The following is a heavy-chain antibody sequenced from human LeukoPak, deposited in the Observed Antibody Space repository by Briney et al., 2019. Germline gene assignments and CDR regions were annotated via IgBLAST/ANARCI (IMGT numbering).Heavy chain of an antibody. V-gene: IGHV4-39*01. Sequence: SETLSLTCTVSGGSISSSSYYWGWIRQPPGKGLEWIGSIYYSGSTYYNPSLKSRVTISVDTSKNQFSLKLSSVTAADTAVYYCARHFTVTGAFDIWGQGTVVTVSS. J-gene: IGHJ3*02. CDR3: ARHFTVTGAFDI. CDR1: GGSISSSSYY. D-gene: IGHD4-11*01. CDR2: IYYSGST.